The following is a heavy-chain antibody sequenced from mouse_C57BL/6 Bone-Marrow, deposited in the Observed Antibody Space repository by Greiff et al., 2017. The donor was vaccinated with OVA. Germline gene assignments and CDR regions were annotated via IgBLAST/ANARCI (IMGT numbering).Heavy chain of an antibody. J-gene: IGHJ2*01. CDR1: GFTFSDYY. CDR2: INYDGSST. D-gene: IGHD2-3*01. Sequence: DVKLVESEGGLVQPGSSMKLSCTASGFTFSDYYMAWVRQVPEKGLEWVANINYDGSSTYYLDSLKSRFIISRDNAKNILYLQMSSLKSEDTATYYCARVDGYLYFDYWGQGTTLTVSS. CDR3: ARVDGYLYFDY. V-gene: IGHV5-16*01.